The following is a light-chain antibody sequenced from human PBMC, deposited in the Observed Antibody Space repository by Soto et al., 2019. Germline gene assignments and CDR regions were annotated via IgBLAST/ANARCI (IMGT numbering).Light chain of an antibody. V-gene: IGLV1-40*01. CDR3: QSYDSSLSGWV. J-gene: IGLJ3*02. Sequence: QAVVTQPPSVSGAPGQRVTISCTGSSSNIGAAYDVHWYQRLPGTAPKLLIYGNSNRPSGVPDRFSGSKSGTSASLAITGLRAEDEADYYCQSYDSSLSGWVFGGGTKLTVL. CDR2: GNS. CDR1: SSNIGAAYD.